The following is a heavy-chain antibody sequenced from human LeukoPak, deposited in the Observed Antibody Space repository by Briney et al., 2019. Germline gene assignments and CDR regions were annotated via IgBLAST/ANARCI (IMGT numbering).Heavy chain of an antibody. V-gene: IGHV3-7*03. CDR2: IKQDGSDR. J-gene: IGHJ4*02. Sequence: GGSLRLSCAASGFTFRNYWMSWVRQVPGTGLEWVANIKQDGSDRNYVTSVRGRFTISRDNAESSLYLQMNSLRAEDTAVYYCARGLPAHYWGQGTLVTVSS. CDR1: GFTFRNYW. CDR3: ARGLPAHY. D-gene: IGHD3-10*01.